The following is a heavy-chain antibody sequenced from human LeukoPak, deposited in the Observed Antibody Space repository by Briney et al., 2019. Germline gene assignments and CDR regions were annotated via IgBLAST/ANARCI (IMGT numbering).Heavy chain of an antibody. CDR1: GGSVSSGSYY. J-gene: IGHJ3*02. V-gene: IGHV4-61*01. CDR2: IYYSGST. Sequence: SETLSLTCTVSGGSVSSGSYYWSWIRQPPGKGLEWIGYIYYSGSTNYNPSLKSRVTIPVDTSKNQFSLKLSSVTAADTAVYYCARGLSRSANDAFDIWGQGTMVTVSS. D-gene: IGHD3-3*02. CDR3: ARGLSRSANDAFDI.